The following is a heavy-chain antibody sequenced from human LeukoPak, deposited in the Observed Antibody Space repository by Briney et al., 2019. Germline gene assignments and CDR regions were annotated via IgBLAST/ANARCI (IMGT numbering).Heavy chain of an antibody. CDR3: VKTCDSSGYGFWDYYYYGMDV. Sequence: PGGSLRLSWAASGFTFSSYGMLWVRQAPGKGLEWVAVISYDGSNKYYADSVKGRFTISRDNSKNTLYLQMNSLRAEDRAVYYCVKTCDSSGYGFWDYYYYGMDVWGQGTTVTVSS. D-gene: IGHD3-22*01. CDR1: GFTFSSYG. V-gene: IGHV3-30*18. J-gene: IGHJ6*02. CDR2: ISYDGSNK.